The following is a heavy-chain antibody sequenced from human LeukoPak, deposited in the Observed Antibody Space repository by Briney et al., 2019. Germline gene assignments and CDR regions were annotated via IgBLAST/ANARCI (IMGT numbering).Heavy chain of an antibody. CDR2: ISSSGSII. V-gene: IGHV3-48*03. CDR1: GFTFSSYE. D-gene: IGHD3-10*01. CDR3: AREMYGSGTYPLDY. J-gene: IGHJ4*02. Sequence: GGSLRLSCTASGFTFSSYEMSWVRQAPGKGLEWVSYISSSGSIIYYADSVEGRFTISRDNAKNSLYLQMNSLRAEDTAVYYCAREMYGSGTYPLDYWGQGTLVTVSS.